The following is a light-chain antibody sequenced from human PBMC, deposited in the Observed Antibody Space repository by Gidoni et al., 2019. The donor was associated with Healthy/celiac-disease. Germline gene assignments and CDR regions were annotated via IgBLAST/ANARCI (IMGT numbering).Light chain of an antibody. CDR1: SSNIGSNY. CDR2: RNN. Sequence: QSVLTQPPSPSGTPGPLVTISCSGSSSNIGSNYVYWYQQLPGTAPKLLIYRNNQRPSGVPDRFSGSKSGTSASLAISGLRSEDEADYYCAAWDDSLSGHVVFGGGTKLTVL. J-gene: IGLJ2*01. CDR3: AAWDDSLSGHVV. V-gene: IGLV1-47*01.